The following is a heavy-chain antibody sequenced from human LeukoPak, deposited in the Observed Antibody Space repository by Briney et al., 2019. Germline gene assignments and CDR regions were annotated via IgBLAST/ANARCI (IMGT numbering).Heavy chain of an antibody. Sequence: GGSLRLSCTPSGFIFNKYWMSWVRQAPGKGLGWVATVRKDGAEKYYVDSVKGRITISRDNANNSLYLQINSPRVEDTAVYYCAKAGSIRLDYWGQGTLVSVSS. CDR3: AKAGSIRLDY. V-gene: IGHV3-7*03. CDR2: VRKDGAEK. CDR1: GFIFNKYW. D-gene: IGHD1-26*01. J-gene: IGHJ4*02.